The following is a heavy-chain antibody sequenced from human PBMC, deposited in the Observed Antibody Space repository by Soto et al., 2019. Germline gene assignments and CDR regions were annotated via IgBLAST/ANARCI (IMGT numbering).Heavy chain of an antibody. CDR3: ARTSRAAAGTLYYYYYGKDV. CDR1: GGCFSGYY. CDR2: INHSGST. J-gene: IGHJ6*02. D-gene: IGHD6-13*01. Sequence: SETLSLTCAVYGGCFSGYYWSWIRQPPGKGLDWIGEINHSGSTNYNPSLKSRVTISVDTSKNQFSLKLSSVTAADTAVYYCARTSRAAAGTLYYYYYGKDVWGQGTTVTVSS. V-gene: IGHV4-34*01.